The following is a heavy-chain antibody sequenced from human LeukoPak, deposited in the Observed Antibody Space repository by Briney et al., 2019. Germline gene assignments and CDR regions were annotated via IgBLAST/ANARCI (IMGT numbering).Heavy chain of an antibody. V-gene: IGHV1-69*04. J-gene: IGHJ4*02. CDR2: IIPILGIA. CDR3: ARMSTVTSPFDY. CDR1: GGTFSSYA. Sequence: GASVKVSCKASGGTFSSYAISWVRQAPGQGLEWMGRIIPILGIANYAQKFQGRVTITADKSTSTAYMELSSLRSEDTAVYYCARMSTVTSPFDYWGQGTLVTVSS. D-gene: IGHD4-11*01.